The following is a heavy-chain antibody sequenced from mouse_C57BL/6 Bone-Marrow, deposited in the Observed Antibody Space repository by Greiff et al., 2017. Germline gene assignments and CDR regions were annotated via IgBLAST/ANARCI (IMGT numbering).Heavy chain of an antibody. CDR2: IYPGDGDT. CDR3: ARWLITTVRKFAY. Sequence: QVQLQQSGPELVKPGASVKISCKASGYAFSSSWMNWVKQRPGKGLEWIGRIYPGDGDTNYNGKFKGKATLTADKSSSTAYMQLSSRTSEDSAVYFCARWLITTVRKFAYWGQGTLVTVSA. V-gene: IGHV1-82*01. D-gene: IGHD1-1*01. CDR1: GYAFSSSW. J-gene: IGHJ3*01.